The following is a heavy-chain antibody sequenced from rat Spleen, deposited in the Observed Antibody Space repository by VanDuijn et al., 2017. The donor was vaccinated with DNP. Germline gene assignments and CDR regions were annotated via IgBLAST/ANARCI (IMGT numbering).Heavy chain of an antibody. Sequence: EVQLVESGGDLVQPGRSLKLSCAASGFTFSDYYMAWVRQAPTKGLEWVAYISYDGRSTYNGDSVKGRFTISRDIANSILYLQMNSLRSEDMATYYCARHVLPLRVWDYWGQGVMVTVSS. J-gene: IGHJ2*01. CDR2: ISYDGRST. V-gene: IGHV5-22*01. CDR1: GFTFSDYY. CDR3: ARHVLPLRVWDY. D-gene: IGHD1-4*01.